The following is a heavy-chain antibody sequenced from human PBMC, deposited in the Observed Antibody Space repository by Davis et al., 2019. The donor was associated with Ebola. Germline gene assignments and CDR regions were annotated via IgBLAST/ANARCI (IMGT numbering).Heavy chain of an antibody. CDR2: ISSRGDYT. J-gene: IGHJ4*02. CDR3: ARDMPSVGATSY. V-gene: IGHV3-11*06. CDR1: GFIFSDYY. D-gene: IGHD1-26*01. Sequence: GESLKISCAASGFIFSDYYMSWIRQAPGKGLEWISYISSRGDYTNYADSVKGRFAISRDNAKNSLYLQMNSLRAEDTAIYYCARDMPSVGATSYWGQGTLVTVSS.